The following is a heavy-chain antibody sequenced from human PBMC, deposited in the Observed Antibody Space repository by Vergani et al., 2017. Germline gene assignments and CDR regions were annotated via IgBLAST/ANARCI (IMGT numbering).Heavy chain of an antibody. D-gene: IGHD3-10*01. CDR3: ARDSWTSELRGVYWFDT. Sequence: QVQLHESGPGLVKPSQTLSLTCTVSGGSITSGRFYWSWIRQPAGKGLEWIGRIHSSGTTNYNPSIKSRVTLSVDTSKNQLSLRMTSVTAADTAVYYCARDSWTSELRGVYWFDTWGEGTPVSVSS. J-gene: IGHJ5*02. CDR1: GGSITSGRFY. CDR2: IHSSGTT. V-gene: IGHV4-61*02.